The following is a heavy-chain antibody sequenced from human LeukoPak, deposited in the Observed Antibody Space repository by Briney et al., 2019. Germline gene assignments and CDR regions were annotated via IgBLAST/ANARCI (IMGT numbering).Heavy chain of an antibody. CDR1: GGSISSSSYY. D-gene: IGHD6-6*01. CDR3: ASIAAPTQGLWYYYYGMDV. J-gene: IGHJ6*02. Sequence: SETLSLTCTVSGGSISSSSYYWGWIRQPPGKGLEWIGSIYYSGSTYYNPSLKSRVTISVDTSKNQFSLKLSSVTAADTAVYYCASIAAPTQGLWYYYYGMDVWGQGTTVTVSS. V-gene: IGHV4-39*01. CDR2: IYYSGST.